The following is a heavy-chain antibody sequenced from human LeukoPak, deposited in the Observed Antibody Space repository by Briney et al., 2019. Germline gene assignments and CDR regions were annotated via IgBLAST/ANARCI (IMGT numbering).Heavy chain of an antibody. CDR2: VFYSGAA. D-gene: IGHD4-17*01. CDR1: GGSISSGGYY. J-gene: IGHJ6*03. V-gene: IGHV4-31*03. CDR3: ARYGDYGTEGYFYMDV. Sequence: SETLSLTCTVSGGSISSGGYYWSWIRQHPVKGLEWMGYVFYSGAAYYNPALRSRVTISLDTSRNQFSLTLTSLSAADTAVYYCARYGDYGTEGYFYMDVWGKGTMVTVSS.